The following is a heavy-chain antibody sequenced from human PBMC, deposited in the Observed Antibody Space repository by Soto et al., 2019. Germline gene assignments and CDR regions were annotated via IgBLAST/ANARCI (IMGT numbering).Heavy chain of an antibody. CDR3: ARGRRPLSTFDY. CDR1: AGSISSYY. V-gene: IGHV4-59*01. CDR2: IYYSGST. J-gene: IGHJ4*02. Sequence: PSETLSLTCTVSAGSISSYYWSWIRQPPGKGREWIGYIYYSGSTNYNPSLKSRVTMSVDTAKIQFSLKLSSVTAADTAVYYCARGRRPLSTFDYWGQGTLGTVSA. D-gene: IGHD5-18*01.